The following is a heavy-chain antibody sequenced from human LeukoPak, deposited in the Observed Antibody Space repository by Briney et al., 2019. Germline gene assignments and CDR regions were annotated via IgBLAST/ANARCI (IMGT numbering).Heavy chain of an antibody. CDR1: GFTLSSSN. CDR2: ISSSSNYI. D-gene: IGHD2/OR15-2a*01. CDR3: ARGRSYNSLSGVGY. J-gene: IGHJ4*02. Sequence: SGGSLRLSCAASGFTLSSSNMNWVRQAPGKGLEWVSSISSSSNYIYYADSVKGRFTISRDNAKNSVYLQMNSLRAEDTAVYYCARGRSYNSLSGVGYWGQGTLVTVSS. V-gene: IGHV3-21*01.